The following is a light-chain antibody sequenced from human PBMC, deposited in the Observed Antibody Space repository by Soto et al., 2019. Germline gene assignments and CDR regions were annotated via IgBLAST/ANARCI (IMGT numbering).Light chain of an antibody. CDR3: QVWDSSSDHLYV. V-gene: IGLV3-21*02. CDR2: DDS. Sequence: SYELTQPPSVSVAPGQTARITCGGNNIGSKGVHWYQQKPDQAPVLVVYDDSDRPSGIPERFSGSNSGNTATLTISRVEAGDEADYYCQVWDSSSDHLYVFGTGTKLTVL. J-gene: IGLJ1*01. CDR1: NIGSKG.